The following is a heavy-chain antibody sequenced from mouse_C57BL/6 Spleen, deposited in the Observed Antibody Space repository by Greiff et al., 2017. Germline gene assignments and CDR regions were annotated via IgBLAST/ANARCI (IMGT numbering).Heavy chain of an antibody. CDR1: GFTFSSYD. J-gene: IGHJ4*01. V-gene: IGHV5-4*01. CDR3: ASDHQSKYAMDY. CDR2: ISDGGSYT. Sequence: EVHLVESGGGLVKPGGSLTLSCAASGFTFSSYDMSWVRQTPEKRLEWVVTISDGGSYTYYPDNVKGRFTISRDNAKNNLYLQMSHQKSEDTARYYSASDHQSKYAMDYWGQGTSVTVSS.